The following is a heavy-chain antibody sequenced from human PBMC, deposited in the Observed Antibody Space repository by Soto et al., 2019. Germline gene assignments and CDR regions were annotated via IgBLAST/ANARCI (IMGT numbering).Heavy chain of an antibody. CDR2: IYYSGST. CDR3: ARGDCSSTRCYVLGVEYFQR. J-gene: IGHJ1*01. CDR1: GGSISSYY. Sequence: SETLSLTCTVSGGSISSYYWSWIRQPPGKGLEWIGYIYYSGSTNYNPSLKSRVTISVDTSKNQFSLKLSSVTAADTAVYYCARGDCSSTRCYVLGVEYFQRWGQGTLVTVS. V-gene: IGHV4-59*08. D-gene: IGHD2-2*01.